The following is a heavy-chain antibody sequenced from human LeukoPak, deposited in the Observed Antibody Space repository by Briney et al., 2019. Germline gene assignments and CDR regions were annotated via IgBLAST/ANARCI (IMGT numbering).Heavy chain of an antibody. CDR1: GFIFSSNW. J-gene: IGHJ4*02. Sequence: GGSLRLSCAASGFIFSSNWMSWVRQAPGKGLEWVSVIYSGGNIYYIESVKGRFTISRDTSKNTLYLQMNSLRAEDTAVYFCAGRHCSGGGCYFAGADPFDYWGQGTLVTVPS. CDR2: IYSGGNI. V-gene: IGHV3-53*01. D-gene: IGHD2-15*01. CDR3: AGRHCSGGGCYFAGADPFDY.